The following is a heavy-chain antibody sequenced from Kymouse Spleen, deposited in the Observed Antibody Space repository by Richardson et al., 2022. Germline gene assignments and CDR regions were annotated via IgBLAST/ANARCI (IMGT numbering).Heavy chain of an antibody. CDR1: GGSFSGYY. D-gene: IGHD3-9*01. V-gene: IGHV4-34*01. CDR3: ARERYFDWLLRGMDV. CDR2: INHSGST. J-gene: IGHJ6*02. Sequence: QVQLQQWGAGLLKPSETLSLTCAVYGGSFSGYYWSWIRQPPGKGLEWIGEINHSGSTNYNPSLKSRVTISVDTSKNQFSLKLSSVTAADTAVYYCARERYFDWLLRGMDVWGQGTTVTVSS.